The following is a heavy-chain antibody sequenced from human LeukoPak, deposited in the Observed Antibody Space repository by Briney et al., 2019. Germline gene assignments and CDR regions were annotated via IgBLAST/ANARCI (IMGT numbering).Heavy chain of an antibody. Sequence: GGSLRLSCAASGFTFSSYAMRWVRQAPGKELEWVSAISGSGGSTYYADSVKGRFTISRDNSKNTLYLQMNSLRAEDTAVYYCAKDKGGTSIAALHWGQGTLVTVPS. D-gene: IGHD6-6*01. V-gene: IGHV3-23*01. CDR1: GFTFSSYA. CDR2: ISGSGGST. J-gene: IGHJ1*01. CDR3: AKDKGGTSIAALH.